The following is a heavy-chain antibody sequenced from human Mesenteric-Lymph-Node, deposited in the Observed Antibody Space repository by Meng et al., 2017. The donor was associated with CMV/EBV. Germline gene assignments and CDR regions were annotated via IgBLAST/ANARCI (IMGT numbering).Heavy chain of an antibody. CDR2: IKQDGSEK. Sequence: GGSLRLSCAVSGFTFSSYWMSWVRQAPGKGLEWVANIKQDGSEKYYVDSVKGRFTISRDNAKNALYLQMNSLRAEDTAVYHCARDQKHALDFWSGYRRSWGSDWFDPWGQGTLVTVSS. D-gene: IGHD3-3*01. J-gene: IGHJ5*02. CDR1: GFTFSSYW. CDR3: ARDQKHALDFWSGYRRSWGSDWFDP. V-gene: IGHV3-7*01.